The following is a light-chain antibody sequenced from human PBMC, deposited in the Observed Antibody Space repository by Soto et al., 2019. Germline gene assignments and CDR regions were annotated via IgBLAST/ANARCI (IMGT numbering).Light chain of an antibody. V-gene: IGLV2-14*01. CDR1: SSDVGTYNY. Sequence: QSALTQPASVSGSPGQSITISCTGTSSDVGTYNYVSWYQHHPGKAPKLLIYEVSNRPSGVSNRFSGSKSGNTASLTVSGLQAEDEADYYCSSFAGSNNFPYVFGTGTQLTVL. CDR3: SSFAGSNNFPYV. J-gene: IGLJ1*01. CDR2: EVS.